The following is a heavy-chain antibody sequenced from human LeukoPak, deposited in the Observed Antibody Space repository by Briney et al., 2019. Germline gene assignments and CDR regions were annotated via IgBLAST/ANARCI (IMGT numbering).Heavy chain of an antibody. D-gene: IGHD2-15*01. V-gene: IGHV4-59*08. CDR2: IYYTGST. CDR1: GGSLSSDY. Sequence: SETLSLTCTVSGGSLSSDYTSCIPQPPGEGLEWIGYIYYTGSTTYNPSLKSRVTISVATSKNQFSLKLSSVTAADTAVYYCARSSSCSGGSCSHYYYYGMDVWGQGTTVTVSS. CDR3: ARSSSCSGGSCSHYYYYGMDV. J-gene: IGHJ6*02.